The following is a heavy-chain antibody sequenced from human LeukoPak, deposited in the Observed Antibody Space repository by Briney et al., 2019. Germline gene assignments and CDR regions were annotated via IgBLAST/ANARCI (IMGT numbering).Heavy chain of an antibody. V-gene: IGHV4-34*01. CDR1: GGSFSDYF. Sequence: SETLSLTCTVYGGSFSDYFWSWIRQSPGKGLEWIGEINDGGSTNYNPSLMSRVTVSMDRSKRQFSLKMKSVTAADTAVYHCARFSRITGGDWGDAFDIWGQGTTVTVSS. D-gene: IGHD2-21*02. CDR2: INDGGST. CDR3: ARFSRITGGDWGDAFDI. J-gene: IGHJ3*02.